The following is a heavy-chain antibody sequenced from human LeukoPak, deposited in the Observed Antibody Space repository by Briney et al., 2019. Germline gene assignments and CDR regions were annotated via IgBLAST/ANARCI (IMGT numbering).Heavy chain of an antibody. V-gene: IGHV3-23*01. CDR3: AKGDRPNYYDSSGYYSARYYFDY. J-gene: IGHJ4*02. Sequence: GGSLRLSCAASGFTFSSYAMSWVRQAPGKGLEWVSAISGSGGSTYYADSVKGRSTISRDNSKNTLYLQMNSLRAEDTAVYYCAKGDRPNYYDSSGYYSARYYFDYWGQGTLVTVSS. CDR1: GFTFSSYA. CDR2: ISGSGGST. D-gene: IGHD3-22*01.